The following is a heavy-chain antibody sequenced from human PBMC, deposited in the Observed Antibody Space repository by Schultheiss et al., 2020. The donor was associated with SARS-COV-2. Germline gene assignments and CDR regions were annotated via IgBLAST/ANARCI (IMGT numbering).Heavy chain of an antibody. CDR1: GFTVSSNY. Sequence: ESLKISCAASGFTVSSNYMSWVRQAPGKGLEWIGQVSHSGGTHFNPSLKRRLTISIDTSKRQFSLRLTSVTAADTATYYCSRGRTSVIPSPVLGLGPHYFSYYMDVWGKGTTVTVSS. CDR3: SRGRTSVIPSPVLGLGPHYFSYYMDV. J-gene: IGHJ6*03. CDR2: VSHSGGT. D-gene: IGHD6-19*01. V-gene: IGHV4-34*01.